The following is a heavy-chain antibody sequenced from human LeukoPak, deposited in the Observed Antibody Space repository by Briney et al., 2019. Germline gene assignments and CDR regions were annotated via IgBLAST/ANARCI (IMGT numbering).Heavy chain of an antibody. V-gene: IGHV1-2*02. CDR1: GFTFSSYG. J-gene: IGHJ5*02. CDR3: ARDLLRRGPNWFDP. Sequence: GGSLRLSCAAPGFTFSSYGMHWVRQAPGQGLEWMGWINPNSGGTNYAQKFQGRVTMTRDTSISTAYMELSRLRSDDTAVYYCARDLLRRGPNWFDPWGQGTLVTVSS. CDR2: INPNSGGT. D-gene: IGHD1-26*01.